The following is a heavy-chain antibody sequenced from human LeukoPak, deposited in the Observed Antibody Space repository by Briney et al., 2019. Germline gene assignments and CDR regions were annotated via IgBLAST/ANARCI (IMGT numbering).Heavy chain of an antibody. J-gene: IGHJ4*02. V-gene: IGHV1-2*02. D-gene: IGHD1-1*01. CDR2: MNPNSGDT. CDR3: ASKAGNFQLRPTFDF. CDR1: GYTFTDYL. Sequence: ASVKVSCKVSGYTFTDYLIHWVRQVPGQGLEWMGWMNPNSGDTSYAQRFHDRVMMTRDTSVTTVYLEVTSLTSDDTAVFYCASKAGNFQLRPTFDFWGQGTLLIVSS.